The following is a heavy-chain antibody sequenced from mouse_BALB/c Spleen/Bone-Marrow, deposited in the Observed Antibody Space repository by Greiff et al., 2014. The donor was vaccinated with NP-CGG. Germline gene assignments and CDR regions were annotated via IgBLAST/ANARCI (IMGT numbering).Heavy chain of an antibody. D-gene: IGHD1-1*01. V-gene: IGHV1-14*01. CDR2: INPFNDGI. Sequence: EVQLQQSGPELVKPGASVKMSCMASGYTFTSYVMHWVKQKPGQGLEWIGYINPFNDGIEYNEKFKVKATLTSDKSSSTAYTELSSLTSEDSAVYYCARGTTVVGDYWGQGTTLTVSS. J-gene: IGHJ2*01. CDR3: ARGTTVVGDY. CDR1: GYTFTSYV.